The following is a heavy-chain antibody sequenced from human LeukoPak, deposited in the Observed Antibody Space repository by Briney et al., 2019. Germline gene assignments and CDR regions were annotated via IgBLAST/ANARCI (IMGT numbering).Heavy chain of an antibody. V-gene: IGHV1-46*01. J-gene: IGHJ4*02. CDR1: GYNFISYY. Sequence: ASVKVSCKASGYNFISYYMHWVRQAPGQGLEWMGIINPSGSTTYAQKFQGRVTMTRDTSTSTVYMELSSLRSEDTVVYYCARGLYGDSYGDSRTIDSWGQGTLVTVSS. D-gene: IGHD4-17*01. CDR3: ARGLYGDSYGDSRTIDS. CDR2: INPSGST.